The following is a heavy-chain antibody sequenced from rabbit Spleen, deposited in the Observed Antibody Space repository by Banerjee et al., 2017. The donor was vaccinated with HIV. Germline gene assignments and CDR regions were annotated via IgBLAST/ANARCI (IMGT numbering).Heavy chain of an antibody. CDR2: INVYTGKP. D-gene: IGHD1-1*01. Sequence: QEQLVESGGGLVKPEGSLTLTCKASGFSFSDRDVMCWVRQAPGKGLQWIACINVYTGKPVYATWAKGRFTISRTSSTTMTLQMTSLTAADTATYFCARDLTSVVGWNFNLWGPGTLVTVS. CDR3: ARDLTSVVGWNFNL. V-gene: IGHV1S45*01. CDR1: GFSFSDRDV. J-gene: IGHJ4*01.